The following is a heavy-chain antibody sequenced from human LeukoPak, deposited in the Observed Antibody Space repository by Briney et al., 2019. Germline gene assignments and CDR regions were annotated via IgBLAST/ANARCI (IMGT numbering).Heavy chain of an antibody. Sequence: RTSVKVSCKVSGYTLTELSMHWVRQAPGKGLEWMGGFDPEDGETIYAQKFQGRVTMTEDTSTDTAYMELSSLRSEDTAVYYCATRAMVRDKTTFDYWGQGTLVTVSS. CDR1: GYTLTELS. V-gene: IGHV1-24*01. CDR3: ATRAMVRDKTTFDY. CDR2: FDPEDGET. D-gene: IGHD3-10*01. J-gene: IGHJ4*02.